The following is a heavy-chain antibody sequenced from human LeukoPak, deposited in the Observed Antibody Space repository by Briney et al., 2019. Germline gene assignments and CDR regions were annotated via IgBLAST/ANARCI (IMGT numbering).Heavy chain of an antibody. CDR3: ARDGYFTAIIDY. Sequence: ASVKVSCKVSGYTLTELSMHWVRQAPGQGLEWMGWISAYNGNTNYAQKLQGRVTMTTDTSTSTAYMELRSLRSDDTAVYYCARDGYFTAIIDYWGQGTLVTVSS. CDR1: GYTLTELS. CDR2: ISAYNGNT. J-gene: IGHJ4*02. V-gene: IGHV1-18*01. D-gene: IGHD5-18*01.